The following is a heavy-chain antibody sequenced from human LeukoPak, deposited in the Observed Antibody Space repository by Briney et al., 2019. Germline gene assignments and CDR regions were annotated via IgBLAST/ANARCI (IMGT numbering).Heavy chain of an antibody. CDR1: GFTFSSYG. D-gene: IGHD6-19*01. J-gene: IGHJ4*02. Sequence: GRSLRLSCAASGFTFSSYGMHWVRQAPGKGLEWVAVMSYDGSNKYYADSVKGRFTISRDNSKNTLYLQMNSLRAEDTAVYYCAKEPYSGWSHNYFDYWGQGTLVTVSS. CDR2: MSYDGSNK. CDR3: AKEPYSGWSHNYFDY. V-gene: IGHV3-30*18.